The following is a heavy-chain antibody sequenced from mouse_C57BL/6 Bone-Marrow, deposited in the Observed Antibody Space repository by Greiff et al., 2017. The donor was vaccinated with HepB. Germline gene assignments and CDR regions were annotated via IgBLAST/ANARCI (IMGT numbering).Heavy chain of an antibody. CDR2: IYPGSGNT. J-gene: IGHJ2*01. CDR3: ARGSNYDY. CDR1: GYSFTSYY. V-gene: IGHV1-66*01. D-gene: IGHD2-5*01. Sequence: VKLVESGPELVKPGASVKISCKASGYSFTSYYIHWVKQRPGQGLEWIGWIYPGSGNTKYNEKFKGKATLTADTSSSTAYMQLSSLTSEDSAVYYCARGSNYDYWGQGTTLTVSS.